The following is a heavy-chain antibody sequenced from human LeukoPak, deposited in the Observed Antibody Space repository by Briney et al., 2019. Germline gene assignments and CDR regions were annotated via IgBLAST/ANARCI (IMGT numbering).Heavy chain of an antibody. CDR3: AKGGTSGWYWDYFDY. CDR1: GFTFSSYA. J-gene: IGHJ4*03. D-gene: IGHD6-19*01. Sequence: GGSLRLSCAASGFTFSSYAMTWVRQAPGKGLEWVSTISGSGDTTFYADSVKGRFTISRDTSKNALFLQMNSLRAEDTAVYYCAKGGTSGWYWDYFDYWGQGTTVTVSS. V-gene: IGHV3-23*01. CDR2: ISGSGDTT.